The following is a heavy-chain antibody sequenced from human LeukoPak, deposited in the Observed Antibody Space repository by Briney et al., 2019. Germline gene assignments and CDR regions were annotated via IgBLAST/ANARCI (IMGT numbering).Heavy chain of an antibody. CDR1: GFTFKNYA. V-gene: IGHV3-23*01. Sequence: GGSLRLSCAASGFTFKNYAMGWVRQAPGKGLEWVSSVSGNGGGTYYADSVKGRFTISRDNSENTLYLQMNGLRAEDTAVYYCAKHMTSVTTNFEHWGQGTLVTSSS. CDR3: AKHMTSVTTNFEH. J-gene: IGHJ4*02. CDR2: VSGNGGGT. D-gene: IGHD4-17*01.